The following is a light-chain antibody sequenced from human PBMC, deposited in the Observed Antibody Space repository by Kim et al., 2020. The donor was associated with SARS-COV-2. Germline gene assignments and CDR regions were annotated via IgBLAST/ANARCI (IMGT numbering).Light chain of an antibody. J-gene: IGLJ3*02. Sequence: APGKTARITCGGKNIGSKSVHCYQKKPGQAPVLVIYYDSDRPSGIPERFSGSNSGNTATLTISRVEAGDEADYYCQVWDSSSDHWVFGGGTQLTVL. CDR2: YDS. CDR3: QVWDSSSDHWV. CDR1: NIGSKS. V-gene: IGLV3-21*04.